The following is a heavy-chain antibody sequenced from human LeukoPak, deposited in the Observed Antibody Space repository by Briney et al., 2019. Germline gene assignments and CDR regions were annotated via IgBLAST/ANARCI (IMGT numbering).Heavy chain of an antibody. CDR2: INWNGGST. CDR3: XXXXXXIVGATTFVF. J-gene: IGHJ4*02. V-gene: IGHV3-20*04. CDR1: GFTFDDYG. D-gene: IGHD1-26*01. Sequence: GGSLRLSCAASGFTFDDYGMSWVRQAPGKGLEWVSGINWNGGSTGYADSVKGRFTISRDNAKNSLYLQMNSLRAEDTAVYYCXXXXXXIVGATTFVFGGQGTLVTVSS.